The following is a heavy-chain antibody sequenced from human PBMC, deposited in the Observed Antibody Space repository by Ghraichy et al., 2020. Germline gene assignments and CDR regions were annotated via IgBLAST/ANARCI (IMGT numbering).Heavy chain of an antibody. J-gene: IGHJ6*02. V-gene: IGHV1-2*02. Sequence: ASVKVSCKASGYTFTGYYMHWVRQAPGQGLEWMGWINPNSGGTNYAQKFQGRVTMTRDTSISTAYMELSRLRSDDTAVYYCASLGYCSSTSCYYGMDVWGQVSTDNVAS. CDR3: ASLGYCSSTSCYYGMDV. CDR1: GYTFTGYY. CDR2: INPNSGGT. D-gene: IGHD2-2*01.